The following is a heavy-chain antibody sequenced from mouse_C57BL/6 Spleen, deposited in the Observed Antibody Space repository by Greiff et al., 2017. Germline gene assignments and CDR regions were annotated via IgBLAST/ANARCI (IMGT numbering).Heavy chain of an antibody. CDR1: GYTFTDYY. Sequence: VQLQQSGPELVKPGASVKISCKASGYTFTDYYMNWVKQSHGKSLEWIGDINPNNGGTSYNQKFKGKATLTVDKSSSTAYMELRSLTSEDSAVYYCARRILRYYFDYWGQGTTLTVSS. V-gene: IGHV1-26*01. D-gene: IGHD1-1*01. J-gene: IGHJ2*01. CDR3: ARRILRYYFDY. CDR2: INPNNGGT.